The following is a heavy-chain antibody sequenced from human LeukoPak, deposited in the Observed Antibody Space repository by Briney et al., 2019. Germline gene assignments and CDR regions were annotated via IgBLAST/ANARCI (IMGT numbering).Heavy chain of an antibody. Sequence: SETLSLTCTVSGGSISSSSYYWGWIRQPPGKGLEWIGSIYYSGSTYYNPSLKSRVTISVDTSKNQFSLKLSSVTAADTAVYYCARVPLAFRGWSLDYWGQGTLVTVSS. CDR2: IYYSGST. J-gene: IGHJ4*02. CDR1: GGSISSSSYY. D-gene: IGHD6-19*01. CDR3: ARVPLAFRGWSLDY. V-gene: IGHV4-39*07.